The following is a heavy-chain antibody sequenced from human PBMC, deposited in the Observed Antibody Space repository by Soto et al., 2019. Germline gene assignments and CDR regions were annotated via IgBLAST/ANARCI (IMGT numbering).Heavy chain of an antibody. Sequence: GASLKVSCKASGYTFTSYGISWVRQAPGQGLEWMGWISAYNGNTNYAQKLQGRVTMTTDTSTSTAYMELRSLRSDDTAVYYCAREGRIVGATTFDYWGQGTLVTVSS. CDR2: ISAYNGNT. CDR3: AREGRIVGATTFDY. CDR1: GYTFTSYG. D-gene: IGHD1-26*01. J-gene: IGHJ4*02. V-gene: IGHV1-18*01.